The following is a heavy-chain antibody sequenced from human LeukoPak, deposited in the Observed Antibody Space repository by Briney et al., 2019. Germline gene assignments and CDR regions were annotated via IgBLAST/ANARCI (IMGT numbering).Heavy chain of an antibody. D-gene: IGHD3-3*01. CDR2: ISSNGGST. J-gene: IGHJ4*02. CDR1: GFIFSSYG. CDR3: ARARGRDFRQAFDY. Sequence: GGSLRLSCAASGFIFSSYGMHWVRQAPGKGLEYVSAISSNGGSTYYANSAKGRFAISRDNSKNTLYLQMGSLGAEDMAVYYCARARGRDFRQAFDYWGQGTLVTVSS. V-gene: IGHV3-64*01.